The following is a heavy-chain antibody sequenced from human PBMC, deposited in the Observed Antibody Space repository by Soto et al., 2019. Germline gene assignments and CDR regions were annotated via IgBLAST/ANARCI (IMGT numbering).Heavy chain of an antibody. D-gene: IGHD4-17*01. J-gene: IGHJ4*02. Sequence: QVQLQESGPGLVKPSETLSPTCTVSGGSISSYYWSWIRQPPGKGLEWIGYIYYSGSTNYNPSLKSRVTISVDTSKNQFSLKLSSVTAADTAVYYCARGVLYGDYDCWGQGTLVTVSS. CDR2: IYYSGST. CDR1: GGSISSYY. V-gene: IGHV4-59*08. CDR3: ARGVLYGDYDC.